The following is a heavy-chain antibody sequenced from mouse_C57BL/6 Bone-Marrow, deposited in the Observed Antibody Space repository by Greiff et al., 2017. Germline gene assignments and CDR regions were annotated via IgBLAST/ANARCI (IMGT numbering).Heavy chain of an antibody. CDR2: INPNNGGT. CDR1: GYTFTDYS. CDR3: AIRYLLAWDY. D-gene: IGHD1-1*01. J-gene: IGHJ2*01. V-gene: IGHV1-22*01. Sequence: VQLQQSGPELVKPGASVKMSCKASGYTFTDYSMHWVKQSHGKSLEWIGYINPNNGGTSYNQKFKGKATLTVNKSSSTAYMELRSLTSEDSAVXYCAIRYLLAWDYWGQGTTLTVSS.